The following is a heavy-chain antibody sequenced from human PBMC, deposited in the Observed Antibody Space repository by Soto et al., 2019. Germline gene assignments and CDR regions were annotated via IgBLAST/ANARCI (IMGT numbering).Heavy chain of an antibody. CDR1: GFSFSTYS. CDR2: ISYDGANK. D-gene: IGHD3-10*01. V-gene: IGHV3-30-3*01. J-gene: IGHJ6*02. CDR3: ARDSLEGRFYYGSGSMDV. Sequence: QVELSESGGGLVQPGRSLTLSCAASGFSFSTYSMHWVRQIPGRGLEWVAVISYDGANKFYTDSVEGRFTLSRANSKNTVFLKLNSLRPEDTAVYYCARDSLEGRFYYGSGSMDVWGHGTAVIVSS.